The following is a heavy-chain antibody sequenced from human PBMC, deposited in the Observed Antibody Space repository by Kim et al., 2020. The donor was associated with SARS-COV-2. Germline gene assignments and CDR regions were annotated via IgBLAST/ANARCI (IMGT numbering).Heavy chain of an antibody. J-gene: IGHJ6*02. CDR2: ISYDGSNK. V-gene: IGHV3-30*18. CDR3: AKDLDRRVDTAMGVPYYYYGMDG. Sequence: GGSLRLSCAASGFTFSSYGMHWVRQAPGKGLEWVAVISYDGSNKYYADSVKGRFTISRDNSKNTLYLQMNSLRAEDTAVYYCAKDLDRRVDTAMGVPYYYYGMDGWGQGTTVTVSS. D-gene: IGHD5-18*01. CDR1: GFTFSSYG.